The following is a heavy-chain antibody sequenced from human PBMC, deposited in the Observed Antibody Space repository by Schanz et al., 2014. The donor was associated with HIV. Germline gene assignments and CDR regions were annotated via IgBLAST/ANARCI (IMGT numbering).Heavy chain of an antibody. CDR3: ARMSPSSTSYGDAFDV. Sequence: QVQLVQSGAEVRKPGASVMLSCKASGYSFTSYDINWVRQATGLGLEWMGWMNPNSGYTGYAQKFQGRVTMTRHTPTSTAYMELSSLRSDDTAVYYCARMSPSSTSYGDAFDVWGQGTMITVSS. D-gene: IGHD2-2*01. J-gene: IGHJ3*01. CDR2: MNPNSGYT. V-gene: IGHV1-8*01. CDR1: GYSFTSYD.